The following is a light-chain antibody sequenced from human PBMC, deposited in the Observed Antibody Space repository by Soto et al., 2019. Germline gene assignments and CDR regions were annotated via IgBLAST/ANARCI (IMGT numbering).Light chain of an antibody. V-gene: IGKV3-20*01. CDR2: GAS. Sequence: EIVLTQSPGTLSLSPGERATLSCRASQSVSSSYLAWYQQKPGQAPRLLIYGASSRATGIPDRFSGSGSGTYFTLTISILEPEDFAGYYCQQYGSSWTFGQGTKVEIK. J-gene: IGKJ1*01. CDR1: QSVSSSY. CDR3: QQYGSSWT.